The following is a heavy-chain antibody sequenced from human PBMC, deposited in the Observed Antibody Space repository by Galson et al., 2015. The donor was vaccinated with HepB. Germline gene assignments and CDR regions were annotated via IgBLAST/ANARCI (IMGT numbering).Heavy chain of an antibody. V-gene: IGHV1-8*01. CDR3: ARDYGGNSGWFDP. CDR1: GYIFTSYD. J-gene: IGHJ5*02. Sequence: SVKVSCKASGYIFTSYDINWVRQATGQGLEWMGWMNPNSGNTGYAQKFQGRVTMTRSTSISTAYMERSSLTSEDTAVYYCARDYGGNSGWFDPWGQGTLVTVSS. CDR2: MNPNSGNT. D-gene: IGHD4-23*01.